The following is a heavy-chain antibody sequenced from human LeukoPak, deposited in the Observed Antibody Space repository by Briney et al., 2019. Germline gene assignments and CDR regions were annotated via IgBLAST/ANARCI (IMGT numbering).Heavy chain of an antibody. CDR1: GFTFSNHW. Sequence: GGSLRLSCVASGFTFSNHWMHWVRQAPGKGLVWVSRINVDESAISYADSVKGRFTISRDNAKNTLFLQMSSLRAEDTAVYYCARDDYGNYLVEYWGQGTLVTVSS. V-gene: IGHV3-74*01. CDR3: ARDDYGNYLVEY. D-gene: IGHD4-11*01. CDR2: INVDESAI. J-gene: IGHJ4*02.